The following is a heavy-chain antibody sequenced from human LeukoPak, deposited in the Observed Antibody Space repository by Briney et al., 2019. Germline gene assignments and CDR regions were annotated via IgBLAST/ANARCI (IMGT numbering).Heavy chain of an antibody. D-gene: IGHD6-13*01. V-gene: IGHV3-48*03. CDR1: GFTFSSSE. CDR2: ISSSGGTI. Sequence: GGSLRLSCAASGFTFSSSEMNWVRQAPGKGLEWVSYISSSGGTISYANSVKGRFTISRDNAKNSLYLQMNSLRAEDTAIYYCARSGQHLFDFWGQGSLVTVSS. J-gene: IGHJ4*02. CDR3: ARSGQHLFDF.